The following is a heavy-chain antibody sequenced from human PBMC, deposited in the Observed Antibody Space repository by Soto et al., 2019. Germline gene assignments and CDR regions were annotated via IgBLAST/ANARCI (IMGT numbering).Heavy chain of an antibody. CDR1: GLTFSSYS. V-gene: IGHV3-15*05. CDR2: IKSKGHGGTT. CDR3: TADSYTSVIVVRFDY. D-gene: IGHD3-22*01. Sequence: PGGSLRLACAASGLTFSSYSMNWVRQAPGKGLEWVGRIKSKGHGGTTDFAAPVRGRFAISRDDSRNLVYMQMNSLNTEDTAVYYCTADSYTSVIVVRFDYWGHGTLVTVSS. J-gene: IGHJ4*01.